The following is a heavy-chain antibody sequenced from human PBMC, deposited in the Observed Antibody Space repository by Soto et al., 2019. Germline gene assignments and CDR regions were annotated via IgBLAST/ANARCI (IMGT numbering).Heavy chain of an antibody. V-gene: IGHV3-33*01. CDR3: ARIPQIAVAGTRFGYFDL. CDR1: GFTFSRYG. D-gene: IGHD6-19*01. Sequence: LILSGAGSGFTFSRYGMHWFRQAPGKGLEWVAVIWYDGSNKYYADSVKGRFSISRDNSKNTLYLQMNRLGAEDTAVYYCARIPQIAVAGTRFGYFDLWGRGTMVTVSS. J-gene: IGHJ2*01. CDR2: IWYDGSNK.